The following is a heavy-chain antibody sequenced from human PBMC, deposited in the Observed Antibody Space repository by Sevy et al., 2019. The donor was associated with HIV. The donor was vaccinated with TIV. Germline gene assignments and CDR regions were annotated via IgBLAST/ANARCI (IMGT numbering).Heavy chain of an antibody. D-gene: IGHD3-22*01. CDR2: INTDTGNP. CDR3: AGGGGDYIFDSSGYPDY. Sequence: ASVKVSCKASGYTFTHYAMNWVRQAPGQGLEWLGWINTDTGNPTYAQGFTGRFVFSLDTSVSTAYLHISRLKAEDTAVYYCAGGGGDYIFDSSGYPDYWGQGTLVTVSS. CDR1: GYTFTHYA. J-gene: IGHJ4*02. V-gene: IGHV7-4-1*02.